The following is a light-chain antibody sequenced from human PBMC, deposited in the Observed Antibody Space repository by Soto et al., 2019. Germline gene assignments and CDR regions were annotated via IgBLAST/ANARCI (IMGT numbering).Light chain of an antibody. V-gene: IGKV3-15*01. CDR3: QQYNKWPLT. CDR1: QSLTRN. J-gene: IGKJ1*01. Sequence: EIVMTQSPATLSVSPGERVTLSCRASQSLTRNLAWYQQTPGQAPRLLIYGASTRATGIPVRFSGSASGTEFTLTISSLQSEDFTVYYCQQYNKWPLTFGQGTKVDIK. CDR2: GAS.